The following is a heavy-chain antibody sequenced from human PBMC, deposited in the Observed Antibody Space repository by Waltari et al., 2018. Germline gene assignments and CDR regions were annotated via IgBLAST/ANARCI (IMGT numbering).Heavy chain of an antibody. CDR2: INPGGSEK. CDR3: AKYSGYDLNL. V-gene: IGHV3-7*01. CDR1: GSTFSGCS. D-gene: IGHD5-12*01. J-gene: IGHJ5*02. Sequence: EMLLVESGGDLVQPGGSLRISCAASGSTFSGCSMSWVRQAPGRGLEWVAKINPGGSEKSYVDSLKGRFTISRDNAKNSLYLQMNSLRAEDTALYYCAKYSGYDLNLWGQGTLVTV.